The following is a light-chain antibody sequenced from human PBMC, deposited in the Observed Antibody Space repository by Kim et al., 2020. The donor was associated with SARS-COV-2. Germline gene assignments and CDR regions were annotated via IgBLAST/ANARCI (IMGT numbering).Light chain of an antibody. J-gene: IGKJ2*01. CDR2: GAS. Sequence: DIQMTQSPSSLSASVGDRVTITCRASQDIYTFLAWFQQKPGKAPESLIYGASNLQSGVPSKFSGSGSGTDFTLTITSLQPEDFATYYCQQYSRYPPTFGQGTKLEI. CDR3: QQYSRYPPT. V-gene: IGKV1-16*02. CDR1: QDIYTF.